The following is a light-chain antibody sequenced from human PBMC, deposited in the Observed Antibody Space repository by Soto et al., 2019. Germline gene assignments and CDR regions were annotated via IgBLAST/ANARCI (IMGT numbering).Light chain of an antibody. Sequence: QSALTQPPSASGTPGQRVTISCSGSSPNIGSNTVNWYQQLPGTAPKLLIYSDNQRPSGVPDRFSGSKSGTSASLAISGLQSEDEADYYCAAWDDSLHGVVFGGGTQLTVL. CDR3: AAWDDSLHGVV. J-gene: IGLJ2*01. CDR2: SDN. V-gene: IGLV1-44*01. CDR1: SPNIGSNT.